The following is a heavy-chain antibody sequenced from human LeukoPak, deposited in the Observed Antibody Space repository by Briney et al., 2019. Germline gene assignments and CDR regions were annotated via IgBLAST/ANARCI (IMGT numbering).Heavy chain of an antibody. CDR2: INSDGYST. D-gene: IGHD1-26*01. Sequence: GGSLRLSCAASGFTFSSYAISWVRQAPGKGLVWVSRINSDGYSTNYADSVKGRFTISRDNAKNTLYLQMNSLRVEDTAMYYCASPYSGSYYGFDYWGQGTLVTVSS. CDR3: ASPYSGSYYGFDY. V-gene: IGHV3-74*01. CDR1: GFTFSSYA. J-gene: IGHJ4*02.